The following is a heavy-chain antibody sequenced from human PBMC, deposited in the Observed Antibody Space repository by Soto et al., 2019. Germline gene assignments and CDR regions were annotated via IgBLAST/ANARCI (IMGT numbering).Heavy chain of an antibody. CDR1: GFTFRAYW. CDR2: IKEDGSEK. CDR3: ARMGSGTYYYYYATDV. Sequence: EVQLVESGGGLVQPGGSQRLSCAATGFTFRAYWMSWVRQSPGKGLEWVANIKEDGSEKYYVDSVKGRFTITRDNGEKSLFLKMNSLRAEDTAVYYCARMGSGTYYYYYATDVWGQGTTVTVSS. J-gene: IGHJ6*02. D-gene: IGHD1-26*01. V-gene: IGHV3-7*01.